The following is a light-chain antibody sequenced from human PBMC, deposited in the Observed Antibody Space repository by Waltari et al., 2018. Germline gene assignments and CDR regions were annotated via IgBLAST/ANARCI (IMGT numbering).Light chain of an antibody. V-gene: IGLV3-21*01. J-gene: IGLJ2*01. CDR3: QVWDSGIIL. Sequence: SYELTQPRSVSVSPGQTATIPCGGDHVGGKTVQWYQQKPPQAPVLVIYADSSRPSGIPERFSGSNSGNTATLTSSGVEAGDEADYYCQVWDSGIILFGGGTRLSVL. CDR1: HVGGKT. CDR2: ADS.